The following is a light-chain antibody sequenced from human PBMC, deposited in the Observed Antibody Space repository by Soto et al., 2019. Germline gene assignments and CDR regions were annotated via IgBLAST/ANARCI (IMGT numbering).Light chain of an antibody. J-gene: IGKJ3*01. CDR2: DAS. Sequence: DIQMTQSPSTLSASVGDRVTITCRASQSMSSWLAWYQEKPGKAPKLLIYDASSLESGVPSRFSGSGSGTEFTLTISSLQPDDFETYYCQQYNSYPFTFGRGTKVDIX. CDR3: QQYNSYPFT. CDR1: QSMSSW. V-gene: IGKV1-5*01.